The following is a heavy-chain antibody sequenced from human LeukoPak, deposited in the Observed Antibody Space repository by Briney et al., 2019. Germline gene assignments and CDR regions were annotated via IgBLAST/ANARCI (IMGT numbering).Heavy chain of an antibody. CDR2: ISAYNGNT. D-gene: IGHD6-13*01. CDR1: GYTFTSYD. V-gene: IGHV1-18*01. Sequence: EASVKVSCKASGYTFTSYDINWVRQAPGQGLEWMGWISAYNGNTNYAQKLQGRVTMTTDTSTSTAYMELRSLRSDDTAVYYCARDWDSSSWYRGSYYYYGMDVWGQGTTVTVSS. CDR3: ARDWDSSSWYRGSYYYYGMDV. J-gene: IGHJ6*02.